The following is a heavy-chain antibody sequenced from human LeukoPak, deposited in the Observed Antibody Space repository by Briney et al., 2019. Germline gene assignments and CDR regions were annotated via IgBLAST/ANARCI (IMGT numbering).Heavy chain of an antibody. D-gene: IGHD3-16*02. Sequence: SETLSLTCTVSGGSISSSSYYWGWIRQPPGKGLEWIGSIYYSGSTYYNPSLESRVTISVDTSKNQFSLKLSSVTAADTAVYYCARADQDDYVWGSYRLSGTYFDYWGQGTLVTVSS. CDR3: ARADQDDYVWGSYRLSGTYFDY. CDR1: GGSISSSSYY. V-gene: IGHV4-39*07. J-gene: IGHJ4*02. CDR2: IYYSGST.